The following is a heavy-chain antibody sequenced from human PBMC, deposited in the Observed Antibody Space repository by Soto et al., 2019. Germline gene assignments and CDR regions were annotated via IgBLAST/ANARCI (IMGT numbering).Heavy chain of an antibody. D-gene: IGHD4-17*01. CDR2: IYYSGST. CDR3: ARRYGASFDY. V-gene: IGHV4-59*01. J-gene: IGHJ4*02. Sequence: SETLSITCTVSGGSISSYYWSWIRQPPGKGLEWIGYIYYSGSTNYNPSLKSRVTISVDTSKNQFSLKLSSVTAADTAVYYCARRYGASFDYWGQGTLVTVSS. CDR1: GGSISSYY.